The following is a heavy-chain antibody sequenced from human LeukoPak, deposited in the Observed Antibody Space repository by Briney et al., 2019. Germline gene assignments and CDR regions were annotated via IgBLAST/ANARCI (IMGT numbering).Heavy chain of an antibody. Sequence: GGSLRLSCAASGFTFSSYGMHWVRQAPGKGLEWVAVISYDGSNKYYADSVKGRFTISRDNSKNTLYLQMNSLRAEDTAVYYCARLPNYYDSSGYQYYDYYMDVWGKGTTVTVSS. CDR1: GFTFSSYG. J-gene: IGHJ6*03. CDR2: ISYDGSNK. D-gene: IGHD3-22*01. V-gene: IGHV3-30*03. CDR3: ARLPNYYDSSGYQYYDYYMDV.